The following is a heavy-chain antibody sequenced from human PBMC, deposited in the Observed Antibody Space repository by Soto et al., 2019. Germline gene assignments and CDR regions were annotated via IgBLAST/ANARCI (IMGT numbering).Heavy chain of an antibody. CDR2: IYPGDSDT. J-gene: IGHJ3*02. Sequence: PGESLKISCQGSGYSFSTYWIAWVRQMTGKGLEWMGIIYPGDSDTRYSPSFQGQVTISADKSISTAYLQWSGLKASDTAMYYCARPHDYGDSYDAFDIWGQGTMVTVSS. CDR3: ARPHDYGDSYDAFDI. D-gene: IGHD4-17*01. V-gene: IGHV5-51*01. CDR1: GYSFSTYW.